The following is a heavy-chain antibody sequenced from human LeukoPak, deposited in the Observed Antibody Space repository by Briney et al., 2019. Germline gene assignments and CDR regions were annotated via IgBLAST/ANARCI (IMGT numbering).Heavy chain of an antibody. J-gene: IGHJ3*02. CDR1: GYTLTGHS. V-gene: IGHV1-2*02. CDR2: MNPNSGGT. D-gene: IGHD3-3*01. Sequence: GASVKVSFKASGYTLTGHSMHWVRQAPGQGLEWMGWMNPNSGGTKYTRKFQGRVTMTRDTSISTAYMELSRLTSDDTAMYYCARGRFLDAFDIWGQGTMVTVSS. CDR3: ARGRFLDAFDI.